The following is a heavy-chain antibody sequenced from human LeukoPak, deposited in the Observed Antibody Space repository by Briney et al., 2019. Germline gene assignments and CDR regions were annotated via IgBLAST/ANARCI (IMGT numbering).Heavy chain of an antibody. D-gene: IGHD4-17*01. J-gene: IGHJ5*02. Sequence: GASVKVSCKASGYTFTGYFMHWVRQAPGQGLEWMGWMNPNSGGTNYAQNFQGRVTMTRDTSISTAYMELSRLRSDGTAVYYCARAPYGDYGWFDPWGQGTLVTVSS. V-gene: IGHV1-2*02. CDR2: MNPNSGGT. CDR1: GYTFTGYF. CDR3: ARAPYGDYGWFDP.